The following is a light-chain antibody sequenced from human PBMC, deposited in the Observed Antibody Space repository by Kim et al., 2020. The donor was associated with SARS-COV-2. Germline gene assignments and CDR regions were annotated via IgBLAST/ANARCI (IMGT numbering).Light chain of an antibody. CDR1: STNIEINV. V-gene: IGLV1-44*01. Sequence: GQKVAISCSGSSTNIEINVVNWYQQLPGTAPKLLMFDNNQRPSGVPDRFSGSKSGTSASLAISGLQSEDEADYYCATWDDSLHGVVFGGGTQLTVL. CDR2: DNN. CDR3: ATWDDSLHGVV. J-gene: IGLJ2*01.